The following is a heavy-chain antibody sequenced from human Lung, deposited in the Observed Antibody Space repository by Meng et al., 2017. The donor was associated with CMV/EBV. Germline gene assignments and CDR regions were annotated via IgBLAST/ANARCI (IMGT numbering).Heavy chain of an antibody. V-gene: IGHV1-46*01. CDR1: GYTFTNYY. CDR3: ARASRVLGGFDY. J-gene: IGHJ4*02. D-gene: IGHD3-16*01. CDR2: INTSVGYT. Sequence: QVQLVKSGAAVKKPGASVKVSCKASGYTFTNYYMHWVRQAPGQGLEWMGIINTSVGYTSHAQKFQGRVTMTRDTSTSTVHMEVSSLRSADTAVYYCARASRVLGGFDYWGQGTLVTVSS.